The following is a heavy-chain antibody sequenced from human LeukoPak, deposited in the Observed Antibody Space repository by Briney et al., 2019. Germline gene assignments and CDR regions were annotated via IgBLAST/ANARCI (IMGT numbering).Heavy chain of an antibody. D-gene: IGHD1-1*01. V-gene: IGHV4-39*02. CDR1: GGSTTSNYY. Sequence: SETLSLTCTVSGGSTTSNYYWGWIRQPPGRGLEWIGSIYYSGSTYYNPSLQSRVTISADSSKNHFFLQLTSATAADTAVYFCARDGPWKSDVWGRGTLVTVSS. CDR2: IYYSGST. J-gene: IGHJ4*02. CDR3: ARDGPWKSDV.